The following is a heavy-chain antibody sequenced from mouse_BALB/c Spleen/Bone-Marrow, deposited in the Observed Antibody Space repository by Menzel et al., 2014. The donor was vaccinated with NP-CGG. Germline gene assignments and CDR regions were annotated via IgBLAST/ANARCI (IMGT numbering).Heavy chain of an antibody. J-gene: IGHJ2*01. CDR3: ARRGYGYLDY. D-gene: IGHD2-10*02. CDR2: IFPGTVTP. V-gene: IGHV1S132*01. CDR1: GYTFTSYW. Sequence: VKLQESGAELVRPGASVKLSCKTSGYTFTSYWIQWVKQRPGQGLGWIGEIFPGTVTPYYNEKFKGKATLTIDTSSSTAPMQLSSLTSEDSAVYFCARRGYGYLDYWGQGTTLTVSS.